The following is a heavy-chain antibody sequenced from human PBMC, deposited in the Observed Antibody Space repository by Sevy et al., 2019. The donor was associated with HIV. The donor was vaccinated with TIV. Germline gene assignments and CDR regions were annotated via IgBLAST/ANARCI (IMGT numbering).Heavy chain of an antibody. D-gene: IGHD2-21*02. CDR3: ARVGVSYCTDDCYHRFDY. V-gene: IGHV3-30*09. CDR1: GFTFSSYA. CDR2: ISYDGSKK. Sequence: GGSLRLSCAASGFTFSSYALLWVRQAPGQGLEWVSLISYDGSKKYYSDSVKGRFAISRDESKTTLFLQMNSLRTEDTAIYYCARVGVSYCTDDCYHRFDYWGRGTLVTVSS. J-gene: IGHJ4*02.